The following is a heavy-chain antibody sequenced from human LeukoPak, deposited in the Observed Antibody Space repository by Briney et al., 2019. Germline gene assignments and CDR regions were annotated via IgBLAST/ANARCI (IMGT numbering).Heavy chain of an antibody. Sequence: ASVKVSCKASGYTFTDYYMHWVRQAPGQGLEWMGWINPNSGGTNYAQNFQGRVTMTRDTSISTAFLELSSLRSDDTAVYYCARGSTRDSSAWYGPGKWFDPWGQGTLVTVSS. CDR2: INPNSGGT. V-gene: IGHV1-2*02. J-gene: IGHJ5*02. CDR3: ARGSTRDSSAWYGPGKWFDP. CDR1: GYTFTDYY. D-gene: IGHD6-19*01.